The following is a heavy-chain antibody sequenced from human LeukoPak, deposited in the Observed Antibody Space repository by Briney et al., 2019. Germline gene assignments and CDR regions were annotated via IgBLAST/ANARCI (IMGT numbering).Heavy chain of an antibody. CDR1: GFNFRNYA. CDR2: ISYDGSNK. Sequence: PGGSLRLSCAASGFNFRNYAMHWVRQAPGKGLEWVAFISYDGSNKYYADSVKGRFTISRDNSKNTLYLQMNSLRAEDTPVYYCARDKCGFDYWGQGTLVTVSS. J-gene: IGHJ4*02. D-gene: IGHD2-21*01. V-gene: IGHV3-30*04. CDR3: ARDKCGFDY.